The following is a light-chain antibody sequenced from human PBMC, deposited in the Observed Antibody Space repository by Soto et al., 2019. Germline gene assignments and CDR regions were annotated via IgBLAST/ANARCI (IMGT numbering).Light chain of an antibody. Sequence: EIVMTQSPATLSLSPGETATLSCRASQSVHSNLAWFQQHPGQAPRLLIYGASSRATCIPVMFSGSGSGTEVALTISSLQPEDFAVYYCQQYTDWPWGTFGGGTKVGIK. V-gene: IGKV3-15*01. CDR1: QSVHSN. J-gene: IGKJ4*01. CDR3: QQYTDWPWGT. CDR2: GAS.